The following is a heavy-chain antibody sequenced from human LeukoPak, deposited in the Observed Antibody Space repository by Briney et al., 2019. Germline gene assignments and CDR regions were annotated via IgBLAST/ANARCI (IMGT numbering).Heavy chain of an antibody. CDR2: IYTSGST. D-gene: IGHD3-10*01. CDR3: ACSITMVRGVNEPLDY. V-gene: IGHV4-4*07. Sequence: SETLSLTCTVSGGSISSYYWSWIRQPAGKGLEWIGRIYTSGSTNYNPSLKSRVTMSVDTSKNQFSLKLSSVTAADTAVYYCACSITMVRGVNEPLDYWGQETLVTVSS. J-gene: IGHJ4*02. CDR1: GGSISSYY.